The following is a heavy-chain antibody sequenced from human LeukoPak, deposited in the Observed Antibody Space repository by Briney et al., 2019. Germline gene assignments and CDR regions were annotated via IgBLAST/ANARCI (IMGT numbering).Heavy chain of an antibody. D-gene: IGHD3-3*01. CDR1: GGSFSGYY. J-gene: IGHJ1*01. CDR2: INHSGST. V-gene: IGHV4-34*01. CDR3: ARCCYDFWSGTLARRHDKYFQQ. Sequence: SETLSLTCAVYGGSFSGYYWSWIRQPPGKGLEWNGEINHSGSTNYNPSLKSRVTISVDRYKNQFSLKLSSVTAADTAVYYCARCCYDFWSGTLARRHDKYFQQWRQGTRVSVSS.